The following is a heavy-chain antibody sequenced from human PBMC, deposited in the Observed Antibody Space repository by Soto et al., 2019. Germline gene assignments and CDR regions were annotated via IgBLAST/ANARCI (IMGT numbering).Heavy chain of an antibody. CDR1: GFTFSSYW. D-gene: IGHD6-19*01. CDR3: ARVSYSYGWIYDY. J-gene: IGHJ4*01. Sequence: GGSLRLSCAASGFTFSSYWRSWVRQAPGKGLEWVANIKHDGSEKYYGDSVKGRFTLSRDKPKNSLHLQMNSLRAAYTAIYFCARVSYSYGWIYDYWGQGTLVNVSS. CDR2: IKHDGSEK. V-gene: IGHV3-7*01.